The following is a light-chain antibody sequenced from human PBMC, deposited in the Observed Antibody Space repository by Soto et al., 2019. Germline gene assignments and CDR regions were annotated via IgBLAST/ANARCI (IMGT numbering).Light chain of an antibody. Sequence: QSALTQPASVSGSPGQSITISRTGTSSDVGSYNLVSWYQQHPGKAPKLMIYEVSKRPSGVSSRFSGSKSGNTASLTISGLQAEDEADYYCCSYAGSSTFLYVFGTGTKVTVL. CDR1: SSDVGSYNL. V-gene: IGLV2-23*02. CDR3: CSYAGSSTFLYV. J-gene: IGLJ1*01. CDR2: EVS.